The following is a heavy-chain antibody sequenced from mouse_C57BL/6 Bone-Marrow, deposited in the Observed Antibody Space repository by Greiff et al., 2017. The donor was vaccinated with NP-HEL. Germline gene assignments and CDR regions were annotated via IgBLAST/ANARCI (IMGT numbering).Heavy chain of an antibody. CDR2: INPSSGYT. J-gene: IGHJ2*01. D-gene: IGHD1-1*01. Sequence: VQLQQSGAELARRGASVKMSCKASGYTFTSYTMHWVKQRPGQGLEWIGYINPSSGYTKYNQKFKDKATLTADKSSSTAYMQLSSLTSEDSAVYYCASPTVVYFDDWGQGTTLTVSS. CDR3: ASPTVVYFDD. V-gene: IGHV1-4*01. CDR1: GYTFTSYT.